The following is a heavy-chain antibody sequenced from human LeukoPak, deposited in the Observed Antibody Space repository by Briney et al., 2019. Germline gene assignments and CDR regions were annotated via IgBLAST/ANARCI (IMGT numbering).Heavy chain of an antibody. CDR2: IRRKDYGGTT. V-gene: IGHV3-49*03. J-gene: IGHJ6*03. Sequence: SGGSLRLSCTAFGFTFGDFGMSWFRQAPGMGLEWVGVIRRKDYGGTTEYAASVKGRFIISRDDSKNMAYLQMNRLKIEDTAVYYCVRDSLSYDILTGYYYYYYYMDVWGKGTTVTVSS. D-gene: IGHD3-9*01. CDR1: GFTFGDFG. CDR3: VRDSLSYDILTGYYYYYYYMDV.